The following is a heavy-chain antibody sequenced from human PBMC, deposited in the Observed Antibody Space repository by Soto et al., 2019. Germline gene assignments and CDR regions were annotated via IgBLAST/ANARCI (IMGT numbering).Heavy chain of an antibody. CDR1: GYTFTSYG. Sequence: ASVKVSCKASGYTFTSYGISWVRQAPGQGLEWMGWISAYNGNTNYAQKLQGRVTMTTDTSTSTAYMELRSLRSDDTAVYYCARELPLSVAGTLDYWGQGTLVTVSS. CDR3: ARELPLSVAGTLDY. D-gene: IGHD6-19*01. J-gene: IGHJ4*02. V-gene: IGHV1-18*01. CDR2: ISAYNGNT.